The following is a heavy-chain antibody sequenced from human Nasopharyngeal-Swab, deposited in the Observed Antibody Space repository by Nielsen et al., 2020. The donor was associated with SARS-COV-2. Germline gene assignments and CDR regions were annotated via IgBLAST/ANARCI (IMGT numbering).Heavy chain of an antibody. V-gene: IGHV3-23*01. CDR2: ISGSGGST. CDR1: GFTFSSYA. CDR3: AKNLENIFRYFDWLLDAFDI. J-gene: IGHJ3*02. D-gene: IGHD3-9*01. Sequence: GESLKISCAASGFTFSSYAMSWVRQAPGKGLEWVSAISGSGGSTYYADSVKGRFTISRDNAKNTLYLQMNSLRAEDTAVYYCAKNLENIFRYFDWLLDAFDIWGQGKMVTVSS.